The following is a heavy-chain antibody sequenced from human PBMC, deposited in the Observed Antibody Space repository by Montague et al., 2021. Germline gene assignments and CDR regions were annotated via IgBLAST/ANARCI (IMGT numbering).Heavy chain of an antibody. Sequence: SETLSLTCTVSRSLINSDYYWGWLRQPPGKGLEWMGSVSHGGSTYYTPSLKSRVTISVNTSNNHFSLKLSSVTAADTAMYYCARERDRYYYMDIWGKGTTVTVSS. V-gene: IGHV4-38-2*02. CDR1: RSLINSDYY. CDR2: VSHGGST. J-gene: IGHJ6*03. CDR3: ARERDRYYYMDI.